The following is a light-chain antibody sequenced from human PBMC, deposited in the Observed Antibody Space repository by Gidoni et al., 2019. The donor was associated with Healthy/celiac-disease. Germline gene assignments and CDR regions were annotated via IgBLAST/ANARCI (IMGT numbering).Light chain of an antibody. CDR1: QSVSSY. CDR2: DAS. J-gene: IGKJ5*01. Sequence: EIVLTQSPATLSLSPGERATLSCRASQSVSSYLAWYQQKPGQAPRLLIYDASNRATGIPARFSGSGSGTYFTLTISSLEPEDFAVYYCQQRSNWRGITFXXXTRLEIK. CDR3: QQRSNWRGIT. V-gene: IGKV3-11*01.